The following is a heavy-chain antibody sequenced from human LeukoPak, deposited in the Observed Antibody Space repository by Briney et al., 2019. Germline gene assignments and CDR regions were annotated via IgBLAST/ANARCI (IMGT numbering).Heavy chain of an antibody. Sequence: GASVKVSCKASGYTFTSYGISWVRQAPGQGLEWMGWISAYNGNTNYAQKLQGRVTMTTDTSTSTAYMELRSLRSDDTAVYYCARVPRPFITGMSYGMDVWGQGTTVTVSS. V-gene: IGHV1-18*01. D-gene: IGHD1-20*01. CDR3: ARVPRPFITGMSYGMDV. CDR2: ISAYNGNT. CDR1: GYTFTSYG. J-gene: IGHJ6*02.